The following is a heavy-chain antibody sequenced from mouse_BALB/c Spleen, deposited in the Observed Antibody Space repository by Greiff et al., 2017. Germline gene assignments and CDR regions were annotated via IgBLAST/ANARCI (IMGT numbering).Heavy chain of an antibody. Sequence: DVMLVESGGDLVKPGGSLKLSCAASGFTFSSYGMSWVRQTPDKRLEWVATISSGGSYTYYPDSVKGRFTISRDNAKNTLYLQMSSLKSEDTAMYYCARDYGSSPYFDYWGQGTTLTVSS. J-gene: IGHJ2*01. CDR3: ARDYGSSPYFDY. V-gene: IGHV5-6*02. CDR1: GFTFSSYG. CDR2: ISSGGSYT. D-gene: IGHD1-1*01.